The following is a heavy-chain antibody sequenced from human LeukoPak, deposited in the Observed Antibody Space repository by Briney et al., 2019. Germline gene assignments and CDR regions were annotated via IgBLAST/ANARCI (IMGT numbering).Heavy chain of an antibody. J-gene: IGHJ5*02. CDR1: GGSISSFY. V-gene: IGHV4-59*01. CDR2: IYYSGST. Sequence: SETLSFTCTVSGGSISSFYWSWLRQPPGQGRVGCGYIYYSGSTNYNPSLKSRVTISVDTSKNQFSLKLSSVTAADTAVYYCARVAVVVPAAPNWFDPWGQGTLVTVSS. D-gene: IGHD2-2*01. CDR3: ARVAVVVPAAPNWFDP.